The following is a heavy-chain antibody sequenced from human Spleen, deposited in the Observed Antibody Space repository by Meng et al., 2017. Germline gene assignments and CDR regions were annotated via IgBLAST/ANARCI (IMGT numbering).Heavy chain of an antibody. CDR2: IYYSGST. D-gene: IGHD3-10*01. J-gene: IGHJ5*02. CDR3: ARDGVGYGSGTNKWFDP. CDR1: GGSISTGGYY. V-gene: IGHV4-31*03. Sequence: GELQESGPGLVKPSQTLSLTCTVSGGSISTGGYYCNWIRHHPGKGLEWIGYIYYSGSTFYNPSLKSRVTMSVDTSKNQFALHLTSVTAADTAVYYCARDGVGYGSGTNKWFDPWGQGTLVTVSS.